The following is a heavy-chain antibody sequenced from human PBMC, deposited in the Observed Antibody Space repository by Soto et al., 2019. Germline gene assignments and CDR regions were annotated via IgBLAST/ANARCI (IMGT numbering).Heavy chain of an antibody. V-gene: IGHV3-30-3*01. CDR1: GFTFSSYA. D-gene: IGHD3-10*01. J-gene: IGHJ6*02. CDR3: ARDTVRGSPYYYYYYGMDV. Sequence: VGSLRLSCAASGFTFSSYAMHWVRQAPGKGLEWVAVISYDGSNKYYADSVKGRFTISRDNSKNTLYLQMNSLRAEDTAVYYCARDTVRGSPYYYYYYGMDVWGQGTTVTVSS. CDR2: ISYDGSNK.